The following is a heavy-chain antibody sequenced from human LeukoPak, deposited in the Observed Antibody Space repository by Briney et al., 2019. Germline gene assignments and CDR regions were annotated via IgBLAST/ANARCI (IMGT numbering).Heavy chain of an antibody. CDR3: AKDPYEIWSGLNWFDP. D-gene: IGHD3-3*01. CDR1: GFTFSSYA. Sequence: GGSLRLSCAASGFTFSSYAMSWVRQAPGKGLEWVSAISGSGDNTYYADSVKGRFTISRDNSKNTLYLQMNSLRAEDTAVYYCAKDPYEIWSGLNWFDPWGQGTLVTVSS. V-gene: IGHV3-23*01. CDR2: ISGSGDNT. J-gene: IGHJ5*02.